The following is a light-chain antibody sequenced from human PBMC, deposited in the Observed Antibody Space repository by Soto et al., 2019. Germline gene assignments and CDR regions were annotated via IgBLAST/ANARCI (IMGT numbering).Light chain of an antibody. CDR1: QGIRND. CDR2: AAS. Sequence: DIQMTQFPSSLSASVGDRVTITCRASQGIRNDLAWYQQKPGKAPKRLIYAASSLQSGVPSRFRCSRSGTEFSFAISNLQPEDFAAFYCLQHSTYPLTFGQGTKVEIK. CDR3: LQHSTYPLT. J-gene: IGKJ1*01. V-gene: IGKV1-17*02.